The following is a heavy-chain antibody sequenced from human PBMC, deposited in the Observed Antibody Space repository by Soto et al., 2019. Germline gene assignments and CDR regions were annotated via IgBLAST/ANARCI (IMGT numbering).Heavy chain of an antibody. V-gene: IGHV3-30*18. D-gene: IGHD3-22*01. CDR2: ISYDGSNK. J-gene: IGHJ6*02. CDR3: AKDYYDSSGYYWGPYYYYGMDV. CDR1: GFTFSSYG. Sequence: GGSLRLSCAASGFTFSSYGMHWVRQAPGKGLEWVAVISYDGSNKYYADSVKGRFTISRDNSKNTLYLQMNSLRAEDTAVYYCAKDYYDSSGYYWGPYYYYGMDVWGQGTTVTVSS.